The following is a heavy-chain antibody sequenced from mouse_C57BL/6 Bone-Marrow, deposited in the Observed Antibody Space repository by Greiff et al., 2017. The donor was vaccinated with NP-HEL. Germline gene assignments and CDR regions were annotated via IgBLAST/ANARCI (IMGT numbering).Heavy chain of an antibody. CDR1: GFTFSSYT. CDR2: ISGGGGNT. CDR3: ARHGYYGPVWYFAV. Sequence: EVQLVQSGGGLVKPGGSLKLSCAASGFTFSSYTMSWVRQTPEQRLEWVATISGGGGNTYYPDSVKGRVTITRDNAKSTLYMQMSSLRSEDTALYYCARHGYYGPVWYFAVWGTGTTVTVSS. D-gene: IGHD1-1*01. J-gene: IGHJ1*03. V-gene: IGHV5-9*01.